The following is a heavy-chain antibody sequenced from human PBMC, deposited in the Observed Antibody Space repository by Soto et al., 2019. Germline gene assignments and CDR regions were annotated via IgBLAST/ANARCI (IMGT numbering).Heavy chain of an antibody. CDR1: GGSIGSGGYY. V-gene: IGHV4-31*03. Sequence: SETLSLTCTVSGGSIGSGGYYWSWIRQHPGKGLEWIGYIYYSGSTYYTPSLKSRVIISADTSKNQFSLNLTSVTAADTAVYYCAREYTYGSNFFDCWGQGALVTVSS. CDR3: AREYTYGSNFFDC. D-gene: IGHD5-18*01. J-gene: IGHJ4*02. CDR2: IYYSGST.